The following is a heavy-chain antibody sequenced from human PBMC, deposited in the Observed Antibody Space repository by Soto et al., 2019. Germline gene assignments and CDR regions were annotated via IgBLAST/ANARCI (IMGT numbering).Heavy chain of an antibody. CDR3: ASNDYGATIYRGYGMDV. J-gene: IGHJ6*02. V-gene: IGHV1-69*06. D-gene: IGHD4-17*01. CDR2: IIPIFGTA. Sequence: QVQLVQSGAEVKKPGSSVKVSCKASGGTFSSYAISWVRQAPGQGLEWMGGIIPIFGTANYAQKFQGRVTITADKSTSTAYMELSSLRSEDTAVYYCASNDYGATIYRGYGMDVWGQGTTVTVSS. CDR1: GGTFSSYA.